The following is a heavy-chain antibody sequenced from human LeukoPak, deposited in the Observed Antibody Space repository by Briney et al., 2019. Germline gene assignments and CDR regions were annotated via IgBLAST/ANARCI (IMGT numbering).Heavy chain of an antibody. CDR2: IGGNGRDT. J-gene: IGHJ4*02. V-gene: IGHV3-23*01. Sequence: PGGSLRLSCAASGFIFSNYGMSWVRQTPRKGLEWVSVIGGNGRDTFYIDSVKGRFTISRDNSMNTLYLQMNSLGAEDTALYYCARDRIPGTSPKMDSWGQGTLVTVSS. CDR1: GFIFSNYG. D-gene: IGHD1-7*01. CDR3: ARDRIPGTSPKMDS.